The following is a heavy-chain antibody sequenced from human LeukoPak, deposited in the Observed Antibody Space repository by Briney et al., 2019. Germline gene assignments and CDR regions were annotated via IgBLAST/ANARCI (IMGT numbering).Heavy chain of an antibody. CDR3: ARGDPGIVRYDY. D-gene: IGHD1-26*01. J-gene: IGHJ4*02. V-gene: IGHV4-30-4*08. Sequence: SETLSLTCTVSGGSISSGDYYWSWIRQPPGKGLEWIGYIYYSGSTYYNPSLKSRVTISVDTSKNQFSLKLSSVTAADTAVYYCARGDPGIVRYDYWGQRTLLTVSA. CDR2: IYYSGST. CDR1: GGSISSGDYY.